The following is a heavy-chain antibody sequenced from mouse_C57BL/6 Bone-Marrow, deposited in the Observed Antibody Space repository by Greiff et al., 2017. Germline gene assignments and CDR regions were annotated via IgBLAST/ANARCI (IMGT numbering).Heavy chain of an antibody. Sequence: EVNLVESGGGLVQPGGSLKLSCAASGFTFSDYYMSWVRQTPEKRLEWVAYISNGGGSTYYPDTVKGRFTISRDNAKNTLYLQMSRLKSEDTAMYYCARQRYYGSSFYFDYWGQGTTLTVSS. CDR1: GFTFSDYY. CDR2: ISNGGGST. V-gene: IGHV5-12*01. J-gene: IGHJ2*01. CDR3: ARQRYYGSSFYFDY. D-gene: IGHD1-1*01.